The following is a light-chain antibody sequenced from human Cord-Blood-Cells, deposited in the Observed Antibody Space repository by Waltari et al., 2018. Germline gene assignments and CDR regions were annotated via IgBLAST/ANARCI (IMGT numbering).Light chain of an antibody. CDR3: QHYGSSPPGYS. CDR1: QSVSSSY. CDR2: GAS. Sequence: EIVLTQSPGTLSLSPGERATLSCRASQSVSSSYLAWYQQKPGQAPRLLIYGASSSANGIPDSSSGRGSGTEFTLTIRSLEPEDVAVYYCQHYGSSPPGYSFGQGTKLEIK. V-gene: IGKV3-20*01. J-gene: IGKJ2*03.